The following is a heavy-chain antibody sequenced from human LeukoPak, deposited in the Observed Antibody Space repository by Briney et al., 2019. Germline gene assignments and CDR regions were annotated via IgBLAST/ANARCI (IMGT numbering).Heavy chain of an antibody. Sequence: PGGSLRLSCAASGFTFDDYAMHWVRQAPGKGLESVSLISGDGGSTYYADSVKGRFTISRDNSKNSLDLQMNSLRTEDTALYYCAKSNSHGSSWYYFDYWGQGTLVTVSS. V-gene: IGHV3-43*02. J-gene: IGHJ4*02. CDR2: ISGDGGST. CDR1: GFTFDDYA. CDR3: AKSNSHGSSWYYFDY. D-gene: IGHD6-13*01.